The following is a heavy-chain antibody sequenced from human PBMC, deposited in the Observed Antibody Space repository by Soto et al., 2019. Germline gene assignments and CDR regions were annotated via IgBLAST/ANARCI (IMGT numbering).Heavy chain of an antibody. V-gene: IGHV1-69*01. J-gene: IGHJ4*02. CDR1: GGTFSSYA. CDR3: ARDRRRGGGDYYFDY. Sequence: QVQLVQSGAEVKKPGSSVKVSCKASGGTFSSYAISWVRQAPGQGLEWMGGIIPIFGTANYAQKFQGRVTITADESTSKAYMERSSLRSEDTAVYYCARDRRRGGGDYYFDYWGQGTLVTVSS. D-gene: IGHD3-16*01. CDR2: IIPIFGTA.